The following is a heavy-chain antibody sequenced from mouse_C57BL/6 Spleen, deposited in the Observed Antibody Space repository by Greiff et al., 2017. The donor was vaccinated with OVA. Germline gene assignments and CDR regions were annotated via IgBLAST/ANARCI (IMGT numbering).Heavy chain of an antibody. CDR3: ARGGVTTIFDY. CDR2: IDPSDSET. J-gene: IGHJ2*01. D-gene: IGHD2-2*01. V-gene: IGHV1-52*01. CDR1: GYTFTSYW. Sequence: QVQLQQPGAELVRPGSSVKLSCKASGYTFTSYWMHWVKQRPIQGLEWIGNIDPSDSETHSNQKFKDKATLTVDKSSSTAYMQLSSLPSEDSAVFYWARGGVTTIFDYWGQGTTLTVSS.